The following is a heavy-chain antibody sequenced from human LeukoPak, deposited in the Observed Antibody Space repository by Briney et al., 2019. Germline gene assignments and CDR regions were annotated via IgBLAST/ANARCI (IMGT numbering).Heavy chain of an antibody. V-gene: IGHV3-66*01. J-gene: IGHJ4*02. CDR3: ARDPGYCSGGSCYSFLY. CDR1: GGSISSYY. D-gene: IGHD2-15*01. Sequence: PSETLSLTCTVSGGSISSYYWSWVRQAPGKGLEWVSVIYSGGSTYYADSVKGRFTISRDNSKNTLYLQMDSLRAEDTAVYYCARDPGYCSGGSCYSFLYWGQGTLVTVSS. CDR2: IYSGGST.